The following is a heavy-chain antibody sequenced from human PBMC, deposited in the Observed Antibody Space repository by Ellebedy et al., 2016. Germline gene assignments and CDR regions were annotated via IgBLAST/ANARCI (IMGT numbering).Heavy chain of an antibody. CDR1: GYSISSGYY. Sequence: SETLSLTXTVSGYSISSGYYWGWIRQPPGKGLEWIGSIYHSGSTYYNPSLKSRVTISVDTSKNQFSLKLSSVTAADTAVYYCARHSQWLVLGAFDIWGQGTMVTVSS. J-gene: IGHJ3*02. D-gene: IGHD6-19*01. V-gene: IGHV4-38-2*02. CDR3: ARHSQWLVLGAFDI. CDR2: IYHSGST.